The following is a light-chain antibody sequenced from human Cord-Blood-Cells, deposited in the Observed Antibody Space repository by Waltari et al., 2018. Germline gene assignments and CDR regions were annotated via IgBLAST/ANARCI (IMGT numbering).Light chain of an antibody. CDR3: QQSYSTPRT. CDR2: AAS. J-gene: IGKJ4*01. V-gene: IGKV1-39*01. Sequence: DIQMTQSQSSLSASVGDRVTITCRASPSISSYLNWYQQKPGKAPKLLIYAASSLQSGVPSRFSGSGSGTDFTLTISSLQPEDFATYYCQQSYSTPRTFGGGTKVEIK. CDR1: PSISSY.